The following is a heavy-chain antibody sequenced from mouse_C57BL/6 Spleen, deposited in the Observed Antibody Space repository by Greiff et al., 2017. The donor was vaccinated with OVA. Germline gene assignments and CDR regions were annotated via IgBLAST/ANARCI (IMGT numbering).Heavy chain of an antibody. V-gene: IGHV1-52*01. CDR3: ARDGLLYYFDY. Sequence: VQLQQPGAELVRPGSSVKLSCKASGYTFTSYWMHWVKQRPIQGLEWIGNIDPSDSETHYNQKFKDKATLTVDKSSSTAYMQLSSLTSEDSAVYYCARDGLLYYFDYWGQGTTLTVSS. CDR2: IDPSDSET. D-gene: IGHD2-10*01. J-gene: IGHJ2*01. CDR1: GYTFTSYW.